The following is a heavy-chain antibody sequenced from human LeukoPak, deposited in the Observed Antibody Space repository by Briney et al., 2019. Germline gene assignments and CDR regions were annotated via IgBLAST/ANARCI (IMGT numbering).Heavy chain of an antibody. V-gene: IGHV4-59*08. D-gene: IGHD3-10*01. Sequence: SETLSLTCIVSGGSISSYYWSWIRQPPGSGLEWIGYIHYSGSTYSNPSLKNGVTISVHTSKNQFSLRLRSVTAADTAVYYCARQRERGVNGGAFDIWGQGTMVTISS. CDR3: ARQRERGVNGGAFDI. J-gene: IGHJ3*02. CDR2: IHYSGST. CDR1: GGSISSYY.